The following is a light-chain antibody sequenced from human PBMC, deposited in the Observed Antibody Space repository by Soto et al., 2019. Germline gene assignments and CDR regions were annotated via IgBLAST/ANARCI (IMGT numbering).Light chain of an antibody. CDR3: QQYAGSPGFT. J-gene: IGKJ3*01. CDR2: GAS. CDR1: QSVKRNS. Sequence: EIVLTQSPGTLSLSPGERAALSCRASQSVKRNSLAWYQQKPGQAPRLLIYGASSRATGIPDRFSGSGSGTDFTLTISGLEPEDFAVYYCQQYAGSPGFTFGPGTKVDFK. V-gene: IGKV3-20*01.